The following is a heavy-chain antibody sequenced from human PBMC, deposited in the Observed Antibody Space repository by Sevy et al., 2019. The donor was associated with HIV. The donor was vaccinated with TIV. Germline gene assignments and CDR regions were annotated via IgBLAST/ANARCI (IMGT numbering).Heavy chain of an antibody. CDR1: GGSISSSSYY. D-gene: IGHD3-10*01. CDR3: ARLSSGYGSASWGWYYYYYMDV. CDR2: IYYSGST. J-gene: IGHJ6*03. Sequence: SETLSLTCTVSGGSISSSSYYWGWIRQPPGKGLEWIGSIYYSGSTYYNPSLQSRVTISVDTSKNQFSLKLSSVTAADTAVYYCARLSSGYGSASWGWYYYYYMDVWGKGTTVTVSS. V-gene: IGHV4-39*01.